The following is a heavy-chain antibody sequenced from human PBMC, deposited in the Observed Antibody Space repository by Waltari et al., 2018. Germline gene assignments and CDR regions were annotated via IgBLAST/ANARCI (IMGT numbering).Heavy chain of an antibody. J-gene: IGHJ4*02. Sequence: QVQLQQWGAGLLKPSETLSLTCAVYGGSFRGYYWSWIRQPPGKGLEWIGEINHSGSTNYNPSLKSRVTISVDTSKNQFSLKLSSVTAADTAVYYCARLRSKMATIRGRYFDYWGQGTLVTVSS. CDR3: ARLRSKMATIRGRYFDY. V-gene: IGHV4-34*01. D-gene: IGHD5-12*01. CDR1: GGSFRGYY. CDR2: INHSGST.